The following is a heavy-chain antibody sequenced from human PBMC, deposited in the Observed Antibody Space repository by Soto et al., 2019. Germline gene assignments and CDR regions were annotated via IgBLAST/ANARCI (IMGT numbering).Heavy chain of an antibody. CDR3: ARDSYSSSWYHYYYYGMDV. Sequence: GGSLRLSCAASGFTFSSYAMHWVRQAPGKGLEWVAVISYDGSNKYYADSVKGRFTISRDNSKNTLYLQMNSLRAEDTAVYYCARDSYSSSWYHYYYYGMDVWGQGTTVTVSS. CDR2: ISYDGSNK. D-gene: IGHD6-13*01. J-gene: IGHJ6*02. CDR1: GFTFSSYA. V-gene: IGHV3-30-3*01.